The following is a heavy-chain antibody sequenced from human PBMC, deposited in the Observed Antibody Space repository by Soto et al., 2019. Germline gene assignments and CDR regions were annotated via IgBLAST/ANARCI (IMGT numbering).Heavy chain of an antibody. Sequence: ASVKVSCKASGYTFTSYGISWVRQAPGQGLERMGWISAYNGNTNYAQKLQGRVTMTTDTSTSTAYMELRSLRSGDTAVYYCARDKVVVLVRGMDVWGQGTTVTVSS. CDR3: ARDKVVVLVRGMDV. D-gene: IGHD2-15*01. V-gene: IGHV1-18*01. CDR1: GYTFTSYG. CDR2: ISAYNGNT. J-gene: IGHJ6*02.